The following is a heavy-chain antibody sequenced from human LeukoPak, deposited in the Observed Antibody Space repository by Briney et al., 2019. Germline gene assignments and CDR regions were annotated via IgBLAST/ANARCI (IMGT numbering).Heavy chain of an antibody. CDR1: GFTFSSYS. V-gene: IGHV3-21*01. CDR3: ASSDRIYGMDV. J-gene: IGHJ6*02. CDR2: ISSSSSYI. Sequence: GGSLRLSCAASGFTFSSYSMNWVRQAPGKGLEWVSSISSSSSYIYYADSVKGRFTISRDNAKNSLYLQMNSLRAEDTAVYYCASSDRIYGMDVWGQGTTVTVSS.